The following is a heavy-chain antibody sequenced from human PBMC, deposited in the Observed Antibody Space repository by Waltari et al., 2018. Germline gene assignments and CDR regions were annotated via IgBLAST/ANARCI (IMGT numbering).Heavy chain of an antibody. CDR1: GGSFSGYF. J-gene: IGHJ6*02. D-gene: IGHD1-1*01. V-gene: IGHV4-34*01. CDR3: ARLSRRSGTPVFGGRNYYGMDV. Sequence: QVQLQQWGAGLLKPSETLSLTCAVHGGSFSGYFWSRIRQTPGEGLEWIGEISHSGSTNYNPSLQSRVTVSKDTSKNQFSLELTSVTAADTAVYFCARLSRRSGTPVFGGRNYYGMDVWGQGTTVTVSS. CDR2: ISHSGST.